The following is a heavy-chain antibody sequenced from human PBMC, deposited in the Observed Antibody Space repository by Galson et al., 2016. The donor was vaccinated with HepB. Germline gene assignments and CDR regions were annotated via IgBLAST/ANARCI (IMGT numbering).Heavy chain of an antibody. Sequence: SLRLSCAVSGISFNEFAMNWVRQAPGKGLEWVSGLNGGGASTFYADSVRGRFTVSRDNSKNTVFLQMNSLRLEDTARYYCAKGRSRCRGGNCYSRSDALDVWGRGTLVTVSS. CDR2: LNGGGAST. V-gene: IGHV3-23*01. J-gene: IGHJ3*01. D-gene: IGHD2-15*01. CDR1: GISFNEFA. CDR3: AKGRSRCRGGNCYSRSDALDV.